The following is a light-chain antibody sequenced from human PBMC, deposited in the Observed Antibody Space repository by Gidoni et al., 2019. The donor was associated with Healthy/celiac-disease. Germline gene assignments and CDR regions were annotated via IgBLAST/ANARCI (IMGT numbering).Light chain of an antibody. CDR2: RNN. J-gene: IGLJ1*01. CDR1: SSNIGSNT. Sequence: QSVLTQPPSASGTPGPRVNISCSGSSSNIGSNTVNWYQQHPGTAPKLLIYRNNQRPSGVPDRFAGSKSGTSASLAISGIQSEDEADYYCAAWDDSLNGYVFGTGTTVTVL. CDR3: AAWDDSLNGYV. V-gene: IGLV1-44*01.